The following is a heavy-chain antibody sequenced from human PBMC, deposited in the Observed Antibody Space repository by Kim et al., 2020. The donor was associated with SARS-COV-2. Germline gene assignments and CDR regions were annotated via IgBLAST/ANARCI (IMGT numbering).Heavy chain of an antibody. CDR3: ARTYCSSTSCYYYYGMDV. J-gene: IGHJ6*02. Sequence: GESLKISCKGSGYSFTSYWIGWVRQMPGKGLEWMGIIYPGDSDTRYSPSFQGQVTISADKSISTAYLQWSSLKASDTAMYYCARTYCSSTSCYYYYGMDVWGQGTTVTVSS. CDR1: GYSFTSYW. V-gene: IGHV5-51*01. D-gene: IGHD2-2*01. CDR2: IYPGDSDT.